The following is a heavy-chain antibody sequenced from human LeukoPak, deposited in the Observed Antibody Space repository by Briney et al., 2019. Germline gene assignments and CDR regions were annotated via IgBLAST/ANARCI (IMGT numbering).Heavy chain of an antibody. CDR2: IRYDGSNK. Sequence: GGSLRLSCAASGFTFSSYGMHWVRQAPGKGLEWVAFIRYDGSNKYYADPVKGRFTISRDNSKNTLYLQMNSLRAEDTAVYYCAKMVRGPLGFDYWGQGTLVTVSS. CDR1: GFTFSSYG. CDR3: AKMVRGPLGFDY. J-gene: IGHJ4*02. V-gene: IGHV3-30*02. D-gene: IGHD3-10*01.